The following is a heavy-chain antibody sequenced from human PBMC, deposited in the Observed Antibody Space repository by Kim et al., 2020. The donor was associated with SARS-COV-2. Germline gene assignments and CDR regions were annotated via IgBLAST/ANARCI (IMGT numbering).Heavy chain of an antibody. Sequence: SPSFQGQVPISADKSISPAYLQWSSLKASDTAMYYCARRDSSGYYRVFDYWGQGTLVTVSS. D-gene: IGHD3-22*01. CDR3: ARRDSSGYYRVFDY. V-gene: IGHV5-51*01. J-gene: IGHJ4*02.